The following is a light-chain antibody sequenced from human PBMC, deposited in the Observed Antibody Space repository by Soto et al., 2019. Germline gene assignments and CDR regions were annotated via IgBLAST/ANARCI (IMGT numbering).Light chain of an antibody. J-gene: IGKJ5*01. CDR3: QQRSSWPPT. Sequence: EVVMTQSPATLSLSPGYIAPLSCRASQSVSSNLAWYQQKPGQAPRLLIYGASNRATGVPARFSGSGSGTDFTLTISSLEPEDFAVYYCQQRSSWPPTFGQGTRLEIK. CDR2: GAS. CDR1: QSVSSN. V-gene: IGKV3-11*01.